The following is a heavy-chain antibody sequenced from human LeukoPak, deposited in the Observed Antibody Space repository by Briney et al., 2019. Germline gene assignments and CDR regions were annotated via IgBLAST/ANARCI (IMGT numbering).Heavy chain of an antibody. CDR2: ISGSGGST. J-gene: IGHJ4*02. CDR1: GFTFSSYA. D-gene: IGHD3-22*01. Sequence: PGRSLRLSCAASGFTFSSYAMSWVRQAPGKGLEWVSAISGSGGSTYYADSVKGRFTISRDNAKNSLYLQMNSLRAEDTALYYCAKDRYYDSSGLPDYWGQGTLVTVSS. V-gene: IGHV3-23*01. CDR3: AKDRYYDSSGLPDY.